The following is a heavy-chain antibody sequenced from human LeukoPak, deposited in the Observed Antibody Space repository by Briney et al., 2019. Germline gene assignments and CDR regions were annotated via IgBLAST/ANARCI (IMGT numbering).Heavy chain of an antibody. V-gene: IGHV3-48*01. CDR1: GFTFSSYS. CDR3: ARDPRAARPHLDY. Sequence: PGGSLRLSCAASGFTFSSYSMNWVRQAPGKGLEWVSYISSSSSTIYYADSVKGRFTISRDNAKNSLYLQMNSLRAEDTAVYYCARDPRAARPHLDYWGQGTLVTVSS. J-gene: IGHJ4*02. D-gene: IGHD6-6*01. CDR2: ISSSSSTI.